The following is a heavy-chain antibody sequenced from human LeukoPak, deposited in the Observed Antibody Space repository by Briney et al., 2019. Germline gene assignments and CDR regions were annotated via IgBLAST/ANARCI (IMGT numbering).Heavy chain of an antibody. D-gene: IGHD3-22*01. CDR3: ARDGYYDSSGYYVLDY. CDR2: IYYSGST. V-gene: IGHV4-30-4*01. J-gene: IGHJ4*02. Sequence: SETLSLTCTVSGGSISSGNFYWSWIRQPPGKGLEWIGYIYYSGSTYYNPSLKSRVTISVDTSKNQFSLKLSSVTAAVTAVYYCARDGYYDSSGYYVLDYWGQGTLVTVSS. CDR1: GGSISSGNFY.